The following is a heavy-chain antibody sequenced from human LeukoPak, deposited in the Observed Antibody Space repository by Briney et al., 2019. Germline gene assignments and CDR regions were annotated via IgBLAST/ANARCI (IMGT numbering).Heavy chain of an antibody. Sequence: SETLSLTCAVSGGSISSSNWWSWVRQPPGKGLEWIGEIYHSGSTNYNPSLKSRVTISVDKSKNQFSLKLSSVTAADTAVYYCARDALGYCSGGSCYQIGAFDIWGQGTMVTVSS. D-gene: IGHD2-15*01. V-gene: IGHV4-4*02. J-gene: IGHJ3*02. CDR3: ARDALGYCSGGSCYQIGAFDI. CDR1: GGSISSSNW. CDR2: IYHSGST.